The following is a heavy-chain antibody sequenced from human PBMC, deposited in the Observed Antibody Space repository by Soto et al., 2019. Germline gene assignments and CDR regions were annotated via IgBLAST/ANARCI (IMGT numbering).Heavy chain of an antibody. D-gene: IGHD2-2*01. CDR1: GGSISSGGYY. J-gene: IGHJ1*01. Sequence: PSETLSLTCTVSGGSISSGGYYWSWIRQHPGKGLEWIGYIYYSGSTYYNPSLKSRVTISVDTSKNQFSLKLSSVTAADTAVYYCASLWVPIVLVPAASRAEYFQHWGQGTLVTVSS. CDR3: ASLWVPIVLVPAASRAEYFQH. CDR2: IYYSGST. V-gene: IGHV4-31*03.